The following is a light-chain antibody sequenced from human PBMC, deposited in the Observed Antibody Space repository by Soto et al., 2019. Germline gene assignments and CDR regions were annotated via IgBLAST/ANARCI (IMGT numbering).Light chain of an antibody. CDR2: DDT. CDR1: NIGSKS. V-gene: IGLV3-21*02. J-gene: IGLJ1*01. CDR3: QLWDSSSXHHV. Sequence: LTQPPSVSLAPGQTARIACGGNNIGSKSVHWYQQKPGQAPVLVVYDDTDRPSGIPERFSGSNSGNTETLTISRVEDGDEADYYCQLWDSSSXHHVLGTGTKVXV.